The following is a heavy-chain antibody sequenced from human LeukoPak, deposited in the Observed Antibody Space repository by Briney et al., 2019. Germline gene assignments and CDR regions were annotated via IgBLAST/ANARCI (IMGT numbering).Heavy chain of an antibody. V-gene: IGHV4-59*12. CDR3: AREGLDCSGGSCYYGYYGMDV. CDR2: IYYSGST. CDR1: GGSISSYY. D-gene: IGHD2-15*01. J-gene: IGHJ6*02. Sequence: PETLSLTCTVSGGSISSYYWSWIRQPPGKGLEWIGYIYYSGSTNYNPSLKSRVTISVDTSKNQFSLKLSSVTAADTAVYYCAREGLDCSGGSCYYGYYGMDVWGQGTTVTVSS.